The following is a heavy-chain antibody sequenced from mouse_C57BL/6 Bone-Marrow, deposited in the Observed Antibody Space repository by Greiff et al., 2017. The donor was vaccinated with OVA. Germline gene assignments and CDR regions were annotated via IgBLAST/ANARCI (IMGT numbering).Heavy chain of an antibody. CDR3: ARDYGSSYLYLDY. V-gene: IGHV1-69*01. Sequence: QVQLQQPGAELVMPGASVKLSCKASGYTFTSYWMHWVKQRPGQGLEWIGEIDPSDSYTNYNQKFKGKSTLTVDKSSSTAYMQLSSLTSEDSAVYYCARDYGSSYLYLDYWGQGTTLTVSS. J-gene: IGHJ2*01. CDR1: GYTFTSYW. D-gene: IGHD1-1*01. CDR2: IDPSDSYT.